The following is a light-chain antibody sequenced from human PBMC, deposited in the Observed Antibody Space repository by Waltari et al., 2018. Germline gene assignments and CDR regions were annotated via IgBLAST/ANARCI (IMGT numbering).Light chain of an antibody. CDR3: QHYVRLPVT. Sequence: EIVLTQSPGPLSLSPGERATLSCRASQSISGALAWYQQKPGQAPRLLIYGASNRATGIPDGFSGSGSGTEFSLTVSRLEPEDFAVYYCQHYVRLPVTFGQGTRVEI. J-gene: IGKJ1*01. V-gene: IGKV3-20*01. CDR2: GAS. CDR1: QSISGA.